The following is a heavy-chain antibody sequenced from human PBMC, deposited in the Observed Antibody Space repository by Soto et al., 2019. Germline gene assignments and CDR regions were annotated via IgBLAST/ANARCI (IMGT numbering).Heavy chain of an antibody. CDR1: GFSLSTSGVG. J-gene: IGHJ5*02. Sequence: SGPTLVNPTQTLTLTCTFSGFSLSTSGVGVGWIRQPPGKALEWLALIYWDDDNRYSPSLKSRLTITKDTSKNQVVLTMTNMDPVDKATYYCAHHTSTTVTMLSNPYNWFDPWGQGTLVTVSS. V-gene: IGHV2-5*02. D-gene: IGHD4-4*01. CDR3: AHHTSTTVTMLSNPYNWFDP. CDR2: IYWDDDN.